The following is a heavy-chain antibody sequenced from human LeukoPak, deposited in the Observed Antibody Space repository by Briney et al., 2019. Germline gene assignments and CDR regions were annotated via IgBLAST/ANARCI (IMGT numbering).Heavy chain of an antibody. CDR1: GFTFSSYW. CDR2: INSDGSST. CDR3: ARGHYGDYGDY. V-gene: IGHV3-74*01. J-gene: IGHJ4*02. Sequence: PGGSLRLSCAVSGFTFSSYWMHWVRQAPGKGLVWVSRINSDGSSTSYADSVKGRFTISRDNAKNTLYLQMNSLRAEDTAVYYCARGHYGDYGDYWGQGTLVTVSS. D-gene: IGHD4-17*01.